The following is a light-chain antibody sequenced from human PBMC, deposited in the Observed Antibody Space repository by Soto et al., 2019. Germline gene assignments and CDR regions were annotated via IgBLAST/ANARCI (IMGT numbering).Light chain of an antibody. Sequence: EIVLTQSPATLSLSPGETATLSCRASQSVRNYLAWYQQKPGQAPRLLINGASTRATGIPARFSGSGSGTEFSLTISSLQSEDFAVYYCQQYSDWPPTFGQGTKVDIK. CDR3: QQYSDWPPT. CDR2: GAS. J-gene: IGKJ1*01. V-gene: IGKV3-15*01. CDR1: QSVRNY.